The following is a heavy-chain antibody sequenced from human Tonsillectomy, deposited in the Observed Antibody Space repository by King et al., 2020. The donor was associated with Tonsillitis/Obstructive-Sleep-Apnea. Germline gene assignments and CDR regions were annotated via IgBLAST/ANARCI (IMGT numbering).Heavy chain of an antibody. D-gene: IGHD6-19*01. J-gene: IGHJ3*01. Sequence: VQLVESGGGVVQPGRSLRLSCAASGFTFSTYPMHWVRQAPGKGLEWVAVTSKDGTNTLYADSVKGRFTISRDNSKNTLSRQMCRLSTEDTAVYYCARDGYSRGRAGIFPSWGQGTLVTVSS. CDR3: ARDGYSRGRAGIFPS. V-gene: IGHV3-30*15. CDR2: TSKDGTNT. CDR1: GFTFSTYP.